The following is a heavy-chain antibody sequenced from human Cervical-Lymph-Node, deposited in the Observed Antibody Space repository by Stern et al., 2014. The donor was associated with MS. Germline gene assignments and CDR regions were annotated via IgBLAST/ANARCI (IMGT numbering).Heavy chain of an antibody. Sequence: QVQLQESGPGLVKPSETLSLPCTVSGGSLRSYYWNWIRQAPGKVLEWLGFIFHTGSVNYNPSRSSRVAMSVDTSKNQFSLTVSSVTAADTAVYYCAREGEYCSGSRCYPFLDYWGQGTLVTVSS. CDR2: IFHTGSV. J-gene: IGHJ4*02. V-gene: IGHV4-59*01. D-gene: IGHD2-15*01. CDR1: GGSLRSYY. CDR3: AREGEYCSGSRCYPFLDY.